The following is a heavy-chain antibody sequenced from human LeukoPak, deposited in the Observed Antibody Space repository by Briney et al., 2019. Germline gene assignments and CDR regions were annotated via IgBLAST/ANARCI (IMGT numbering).Heavy chain of an antibody. D-gene: IGHD6-13*01. V-gene: IGHV1-3*01. Sequence: ASVKVFCKASGYTFTSYAMHWVRQAPGQRLEWMGWINAGNGNTKYSQKFQGRVTITRDTSASTAYMELSSLRSEDTAVYYCARAVMAAAGIRYWGQGTLVTVSS. CDR1: GYTFTSYA. CDR2: INAGNGNT. CDR3: ARAVMAAAGIRY. J-gene: IGHJ4*02.